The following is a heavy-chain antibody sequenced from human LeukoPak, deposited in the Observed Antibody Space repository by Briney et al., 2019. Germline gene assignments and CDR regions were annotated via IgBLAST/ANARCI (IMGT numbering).Heavy chain of an antibody. CDR1: GGSISSSSYY. J-gene: IGHJ4*02. V-gene: IGHV4-39*01. CDR3: ARGQSTGDRRTDY. CDR2: IYYSGST. D-gene: IGHD7-27*01. Sequence: SETLSLTCTVSGGSISSSSYYWGWIRQPPGKGLEWIGSIYYSGSTYYNPSLKSRVTISVDTSKNQFSLKLSSVTAADTAVYYCARGQSTGDRRTDYWGQGTLVTVSS.